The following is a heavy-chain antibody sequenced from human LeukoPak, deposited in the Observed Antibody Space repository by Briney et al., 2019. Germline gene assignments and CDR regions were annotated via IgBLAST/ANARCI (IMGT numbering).Heavy chain of an antibody. CDR3: ADGFYDILTGYYNPFDY. J-gene: IGHJ4*02. CDR1: EFSFRNYW. D-gene: IGHD3-9*01. CDR2: IKEDGGEI. V-gene: IGHV3-7*03. Sequence: GGSLRLSCATSEFSFRNYWMTWVRQAPGKGLEWVANIKEDGGEINYLASVKGRFTISRDNAKNSLYLQMNSLRAEDTAVYYCADGFYDILTGYYNPFDYWGQGTLVTVSS.